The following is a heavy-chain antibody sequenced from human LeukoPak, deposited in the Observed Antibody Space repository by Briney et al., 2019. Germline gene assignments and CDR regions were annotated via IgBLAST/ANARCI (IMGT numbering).Heavy chain of an antibody. CDR1: GFSLSDYW. D-gene: IGHD1/OR15-1a*01. Sequence: GGSLRLSCAAYGFSLSDYWMTWVRKAPGKGLKWVAHIKQDGSEKYYVDSIKGRFTISKDNAKNLVYLQMNSLTDEDTAVYYCARGWNNAFSFDDWGQGTLVTVSS. CDR2: IKQDGSEK. CDR3: ARGWNNAFSFDD. J-gene: IGHJ4*02. V-gene: IGHV3-7*01.